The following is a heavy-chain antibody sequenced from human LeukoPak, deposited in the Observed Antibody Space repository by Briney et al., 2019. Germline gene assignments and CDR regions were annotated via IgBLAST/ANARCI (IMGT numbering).Heavy chain of an antibody. Sequence: PSQTLSLTCTVSGGSISSGDYYWSWIRQPPGKGLEWIGYIYYSGSTYYNPSLKSRVTISVDMSKKQFSLKLSSVTAADTAVYYCVTYYFDSSGPKKNYWGQGTLVTVSS. CDR1: GGSISSGDYY. D-gene: IGHD3-22*01. V-gene: IGHV4-30-4*01. CDR3: VTYYFDSSGPKKNY. CDR2: IYYSGST. J-gene: IGHJ4*02.